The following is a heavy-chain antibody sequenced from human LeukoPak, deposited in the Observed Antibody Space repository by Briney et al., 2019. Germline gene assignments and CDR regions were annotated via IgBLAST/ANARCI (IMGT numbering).Heavy chain of an antibody. J-gene: IGHJ6*02. CDR2: ISYTGST. CDR1: GDSIRNRSYY. CDR3: ARRTRWAGESMPYYGIDV. Sequence: SETLSLTCSVSGDSIRNRSYYWGWIRQPPGKGLAWIGSISYTGSTYYNPSLQSRVTISADMSKNHLSVKLSSVTAADTAVYFCARRTRWAGESMPYYGIDVWGQGTTVTVS. V-gene: IGHV4-39*07. D-gene: IGHD2/OR15-2a*01.